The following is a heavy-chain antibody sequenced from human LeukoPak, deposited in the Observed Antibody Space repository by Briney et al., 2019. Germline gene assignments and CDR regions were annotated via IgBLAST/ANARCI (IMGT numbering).Heavy chain of an antibody. D-gene: IGHD1-26*01. CDR2: NNNSGRS. CDR1: GGSLSAYY. J-gene: IGHJ4*02. CDR3: ARGPAVGATVY. Sequence: SETLSHTCAVYGGSLSAYYWSWIRQSPGKGLEWIGENNNSGRSKYNPSLKSRVTISQNTSKNQFSLTLRSVTAADTALYYCARGPAVGATVYWGQGTLVTVSS. V-gene: IGHV4-34*01.